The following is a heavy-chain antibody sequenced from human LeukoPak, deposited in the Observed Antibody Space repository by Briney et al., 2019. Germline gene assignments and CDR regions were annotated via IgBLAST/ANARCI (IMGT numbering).Heavy chain of an antibody. Sequence: GGSLRLSCAASGFTFSSYGMHWVRQAPGKGLEWVAVIWYDGSNKYYADSVKGRFTISRDNSKNTLYLQMNSLRAEVTAVYYCARYSSGWTRGVYYYYYGMDVWGKGTTVTVSS. D-gene: IGHD6-19*01. J-gene: IGHJ6*04. CDR3: ARYSSGWTRGVYYYYYGMDV. CDR1: GFTFSSYG. V-gene: IGHV3-33*01. CDR2: IWYDGSNK.